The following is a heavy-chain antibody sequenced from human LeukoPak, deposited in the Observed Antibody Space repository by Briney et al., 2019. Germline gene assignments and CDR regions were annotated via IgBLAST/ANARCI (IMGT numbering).Heavy chain of an antibody. D-gene: IGHD4-23*01. J-gene: IGHJ6*02. CDR1: GGSISSISSNNYH. V-gene: IGHV4-39*02. CDR2: IYYSGST. CDR3: AREMGVVTAHGIDV. Sequence: PSETLSLTCIVSGGSISSISSNNYHWGWIRQPPGKGLEWIGSIYYSGSTYYNPSLKSRVTISVDTSKNQFSLKLSSVTAADTALYYRAREMGVVTAHGIDVWGQGTTVTVSS.